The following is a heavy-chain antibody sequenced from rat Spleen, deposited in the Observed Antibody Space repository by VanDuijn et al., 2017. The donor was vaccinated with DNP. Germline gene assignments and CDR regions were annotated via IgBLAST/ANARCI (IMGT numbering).Heavy chain of an antibody. CDR2: INTDGGST. J-gene: IGHJ2*01. D-gene: IGHD1-7*01. Sequence: EVQLVETGGGLVQPGRSLKLSCVASGFTFSSYWMYWIRQAPGKGLEWVASINTDGGSTYYPDSVKGRFTVSRDNAKSVLYLQMDSLTSEHTATYYCATRDTAGMPDWGQGVMVTVSS. V-gene: IGHV5-58*01. CDR1: GFTFSSYW. CDR3: ATRDTAGMPD.